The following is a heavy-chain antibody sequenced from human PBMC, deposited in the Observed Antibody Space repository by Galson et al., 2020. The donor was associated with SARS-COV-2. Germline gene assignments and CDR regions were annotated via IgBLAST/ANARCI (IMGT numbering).Heavy chain of an antibody. CDR1: GFTIGHYA. V-gene: IGHV3-23*01. CDR2: IGGTADRT. J-gene: IGHJ6*02. CDR3: AKDRAGGSGYGLDV. D-gene: IGHD3-10*01. Sequence: GEYLKLSCAASGFTIGHYAIRWVRQAPGTGLESVSGIGGTADRTYYADSVTGRFTISRDKSKNTLYLQMNSLRAEDTAVYWCAKDRAGGSGYGLDVWGQGTTVTGFS.